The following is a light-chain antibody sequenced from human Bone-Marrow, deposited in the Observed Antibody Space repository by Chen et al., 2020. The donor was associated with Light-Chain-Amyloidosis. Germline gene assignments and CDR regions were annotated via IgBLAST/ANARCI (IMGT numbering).Light chain of an antibody. Sequence: SYELTQPPSVSVSPGQTARITCSGDDLPTKYAYWYQQKPGQAPVLVIHRDTERPSGITERVSGDSSGTTATLTISGVQAEDEADYHCQSADSSGTYEVIFGGGTKLTVL. V-gene: IGLV3-25*03. CDR3: QSADSSGTYEVI. CDR1: DLPTKY. J-gene: IGLJ2*01. CDR2: RDT.